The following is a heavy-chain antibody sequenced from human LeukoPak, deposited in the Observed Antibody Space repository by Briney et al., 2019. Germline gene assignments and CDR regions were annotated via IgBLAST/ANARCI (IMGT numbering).Heavy chain of an antibody. CDR1: GGSISSNNYY. Sequence: SETLSLTCTVSGGSISSNNYYWGWVRQPPGKGLEWIGSIYYSGSTYYNPSLKSRVTISVDTSKNQFSLKLRSVTAADTAVYYCARPSGDILTGYYGLWGQGTLVTVSS. V-gene: IGHV4-39*07. CDR2: IYYSGST. D-gene: IGHD3-9*01. CDR3: ARPSGDILTGYYGL. J-gene: IGHJ4*02.